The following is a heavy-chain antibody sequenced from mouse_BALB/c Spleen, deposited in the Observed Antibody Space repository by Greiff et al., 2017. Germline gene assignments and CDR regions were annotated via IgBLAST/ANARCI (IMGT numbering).Heavy chain of an antibody. V-gene: IGHV5-17*02. CDR2: ISSGSSTI. CDR1: GFTFSSFG. J-gene: IGHJ4*01. Sequence: EVKLMESGGGLVQPGGSRKLSCAASGFTFSSFGMHWVRQAPEKGLEWVAYISSGSSTIYYADTVKGRFTISRDNPKNTLFLQMTSLRSEDTAMYYCARSFYGYDNYYAMDYWGQGTSVTVSS. D-gene: IGHD2-2*01. CDR3: ARSFYGYDNYYAMDY.